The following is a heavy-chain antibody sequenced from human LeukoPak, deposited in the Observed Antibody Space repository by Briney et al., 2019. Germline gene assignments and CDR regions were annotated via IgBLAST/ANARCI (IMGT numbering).Heavy chain of an antibody. CDR3: ASFVRPDCSGGSCYWGYNWFDP. D-gene: IGHD2-15*01. CDR1: GGSISSSSYY. V-gene: IGHV4-39*07. Sequence: SETLSLTCTVSGGSISSSSYYWGWIRQPPGKGLEWIGSIYYSGSTYYNPSLKSRVTISVDTSKNQFSLKLSSVTAADTAVYYCASFVRPDCSGGSCYWGYNWFDPWGQGTLVTVSS. CDR2: IYYSGST. J-gene: IGHJ5*02.